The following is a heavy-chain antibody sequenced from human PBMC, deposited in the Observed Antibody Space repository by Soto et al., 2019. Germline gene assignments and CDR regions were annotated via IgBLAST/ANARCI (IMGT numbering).Heavy chain of an antibody. Sequence: EVQLLGSGGGLVQPGGSLRLSCAASGFTFSNYAMSCVRQAPGKGLEWVSGISGSGGSTYYADSVKGRFTISRDNSKNTLYLQMNSLRAEDTAVYYCAKAQGTVSYYRYGMDVWGQGTTVTVSS. CDR3: AKAQGTVSYYRYGMDV. J-gene: IGHJ6*02. CDR2: ISGSGGST. V-gene: IGHV3-23*01. CDR1: GFTFSNYA. D-gene: IGHD2-21*02.